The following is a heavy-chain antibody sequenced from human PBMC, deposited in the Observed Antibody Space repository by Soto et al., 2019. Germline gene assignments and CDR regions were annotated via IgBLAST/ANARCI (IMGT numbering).Heavy chain of an antibody. CDR2: INHSGST. CDR1: GGSFSGYY. CDR3: ARADIAVAEYYLDY. Sequence: SETLSLTCAVYGGSFSGYYWTWIRQPPGTGLEWIGEINHSGSTNYNPSLKSRVTISVDKSKNQFSLNLSSVTAADTAVYYCARADIAVAEYYLDYWGQGALVTVSS. V-gene: IGHV4-34*01. D-gene: IGHD6-13*01. J-gene: IGHJ4*02.